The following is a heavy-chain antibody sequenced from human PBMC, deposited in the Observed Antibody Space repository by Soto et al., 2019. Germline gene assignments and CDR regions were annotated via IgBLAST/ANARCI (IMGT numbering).Heavy chain of an antibody. Sequence: SETLSLTCTVSGGSISSYYWSWIRHPPGKGLQWIGYIYYSGTTNYNPSLKSRVTISVDTSKNQFSLKLSSVTAADTAVYYCARGNSGYEYAFDIWGQGTMVTVSS. CDR1: GGSISSYY. J-gene: IGHJ3*02. CDR2: IYYSGTT. D-gene: IGHD5-12*01. CDR3: ARGNSGYEYAFDI. V-gene: IGHV4-59*01.